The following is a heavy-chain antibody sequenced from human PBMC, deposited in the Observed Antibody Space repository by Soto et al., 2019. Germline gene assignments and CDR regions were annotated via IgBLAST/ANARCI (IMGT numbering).Heavy chain of an antibody. CDR3: AHINGDYRFGDY. D-gene: IGHD4-17*01. CDR2: IYWNDDK. Sequence: QITLKESGPTLVKPTQTLTLTCTFSGFSLSTSGVGVGWIRQPPGKALEWLALIYWNDDKRYSPSLKSRLTITKDPSKNQVVLTMTNMDPVDTATYYCAHINGDYRFGDYWGQGTLVTVSS. V-gene: IGHV2-5*01. CDR1: GFSLSTSGVG. J-gene: IGHJ4*02.